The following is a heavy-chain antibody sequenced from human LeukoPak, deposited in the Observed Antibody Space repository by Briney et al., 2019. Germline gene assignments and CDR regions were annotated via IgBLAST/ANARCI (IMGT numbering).Heavy chain of an antibody. CDR3: AREASEAFDI. D-gene: IGHD6-6*01. V-gene: IGHV3-21*01. J-gene: IGHJ3*02. CDR1: GFAFSSYS. Sequence: GGSLRLSCAASGFAFSSYSMNWVRQAPGRGLEWVSSIGSSTKSIYYADSVKARFIISRDNAKNSLYLQMNSLRAEDTAVYYCAREASEAFDIWGQGTTVTVSS. CDR2: IGSSTKSI.